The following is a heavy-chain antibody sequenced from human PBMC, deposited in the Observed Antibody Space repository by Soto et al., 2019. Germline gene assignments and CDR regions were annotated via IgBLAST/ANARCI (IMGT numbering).Heavy chain of an antibody. CDR3: ARDHSISSSGAWWLDP. Sequence: ASVKVSCKASGYTFTSNWIHWVRRAPGQGLEWMGIINPSGGSTYYAQKFQGRVMLTRDTSTSTVYMEVTSLTSEDTAVYYCARDHSISSSGAWWLDPWGQGTLVTAPQ. CDR1: GYTFTSNW. J-gene: IGHJ5*02. CDR2: INPSGGST. V-gene: IGHV1-46*01. D-gene: IGHD6-13*01.